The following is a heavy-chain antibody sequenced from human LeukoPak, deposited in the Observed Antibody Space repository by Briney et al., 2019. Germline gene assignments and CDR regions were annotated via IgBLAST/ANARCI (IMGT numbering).Heavy chain of an antibody. CDR2: IYPGDPDT. V-gene: IGHV5-51*01. Sequence: GESLKISCKGSGYSFTSYWIGWARHMPGKGLEWMGIIYPGDPDTRYSPSFQGQVVISADKSISTAYLQWSSLKASDTAMYYCARGGYYDSSGNDYWGQGTLVTVSS. D-gene: IGHD3-22*01. CDR3: ARGGYYDSSGNDY. CDR1: GYSFTSYW. J-gene: IGHJ4*02.